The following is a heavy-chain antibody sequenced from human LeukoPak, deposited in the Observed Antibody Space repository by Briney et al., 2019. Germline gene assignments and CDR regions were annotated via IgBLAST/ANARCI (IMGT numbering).Heavy chain of an antibody. Sequence: SETLSLTCTVSGGSISSSSYYWGWIRQPPGKGLEWIGSIHYSGDTYYNPSLKSRVTISVDTSKNQFSLKLSSVTAADTAVYYCARHDGWFGELKYWGQGTLVTVSS. J-gene: IGHJ4*02. V-gene: IGHV4-39*01. CDR3: ARHDGWFGELKY. D-gene: IGHD3-10*01. CDR1: GGSISSSSYY. CDR2: IHYSGDT.